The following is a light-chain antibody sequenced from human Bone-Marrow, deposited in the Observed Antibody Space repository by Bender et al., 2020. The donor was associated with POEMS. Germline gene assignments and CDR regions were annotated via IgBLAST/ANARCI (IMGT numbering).Light chain of an antibody. V-gene: IGLV1-47*02. CDR1: SSNIGESH. J-gene: IGLJ3*02. CDR3: QSYDNSLGGWV. CDR2: SYN. Sequence: QSLLTQPPSVSGTPGQTVTISCSGSSSNIGESHVYWYQQFPGTAPALLIYSYNQRPSGVPDRFSGSKSGTSASLAITGLQAEDEGDYYCQSYDNSLGGWVFGGGTKLTVL.